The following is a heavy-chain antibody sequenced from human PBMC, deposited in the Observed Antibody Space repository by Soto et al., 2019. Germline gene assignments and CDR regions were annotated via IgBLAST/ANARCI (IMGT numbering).Heavy chain of an antibody. CDR2: INPNGGVT. Sequence: QVQLVQSGAEVRKPGASVTVSCRSSGDSFNDYYIHWVRQAPGQGFEWMGWINPNGGVTKYAQKFQGWVSMTRDTSISTVYMLLTRLRSDDTAVYYCARESGGATATLDYYYFYMDVWGTGTTVTVSS. J-gene: IGHJ6*03. D-gene: IGHD5-12*01. CDR1: GDSFNDYY. CDR3: ARESGGATATLDYYYFYMDV. V-gene: IGHV1-2*04.